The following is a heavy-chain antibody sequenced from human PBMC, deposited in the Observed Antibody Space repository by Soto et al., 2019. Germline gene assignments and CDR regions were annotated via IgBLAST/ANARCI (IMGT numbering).Heavy chain of an antibody. CDR3: AREGKDISTHGGWNAFDL. CDR2: IYASGSA. V-gene: IGHV4-31*03. Sequence: QVQLQEAGPGLVKPSQTLSLTCTVSGASIRGVDYFWTWIRQRPGKGLEWLGNIYASGSAYTNPSLKSRVGLSVDTSQNQFALSLTSVTAADSAVYYCAREGKDISTHGGWNAFDLWGQGTVVSVFS. J-gene: IGHJ3*01. D-gene: IGHD2-15*01. CDR1: GASIRGVDYF.